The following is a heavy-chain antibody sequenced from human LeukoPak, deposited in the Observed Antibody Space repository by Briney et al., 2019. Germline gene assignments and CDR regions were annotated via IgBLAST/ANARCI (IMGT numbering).Heavy chain of an antibody. CDR2: INPNSGGT. J-gene: IGHJ4*02. Sequence: RASVKVSCKASGYTFTGYYMHWVRQAPGQGLEWMGWINPNSGGTNYAQKFQGGVTMTRDTSISTAYMELSRLRSDDTAVYYCARGPMVRGVIINYYFDYWGQGTLVTVSS. D-gene: IGHD3-10*01. CDR3: ARGPMVRGVIINYYFDY. CDR1: GYTFTGYY. V-gene: IGHV1-2*02.